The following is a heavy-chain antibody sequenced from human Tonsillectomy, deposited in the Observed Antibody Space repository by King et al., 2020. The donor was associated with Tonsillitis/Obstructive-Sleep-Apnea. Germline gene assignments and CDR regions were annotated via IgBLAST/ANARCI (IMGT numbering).Heavy chain of an antibody. D-gene: IGHD4-23*01. J-gene: IGHJ4*02. CDR3: ARGGAAVVSGVDY. V-gene: IGHV3-21*01. Sequence: EVQLVESGGGLVKPGGSLRLSCAASGFTFRSYSMNWVRHAPGRGLEWVSSISSSSSYIYYADSEKGRFTISRDNAKNSLYLQMDSLRAEDTAVYYCARGGAAVVSGVDYWGQGALVTVSS. CDR1: GFTFRSYS. CDR2: ISSSSSYI.